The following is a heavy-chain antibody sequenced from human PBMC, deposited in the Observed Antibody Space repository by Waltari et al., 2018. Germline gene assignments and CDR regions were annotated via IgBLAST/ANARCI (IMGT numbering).Heavy chain of an antibody. CDR3: ARQDYGYAFDI. D-gene: IGHD4-17*01. CDR1: GASISSSSYY. CDR2: IYYSGST. V-gene: IGHV4-39*07. Sequence: QLQLQASGPGLVKPSATLSLTCTVSGASISSSSYYWGWIRQPPGKGLEWIGSIYYSGSTYYNPSLKSRVTISVDTSKNQFSLKLSSVTAADTAVYYCARQDYGYAFDIWGQGTMVTVSS. J-gene: IGHJ3*02.